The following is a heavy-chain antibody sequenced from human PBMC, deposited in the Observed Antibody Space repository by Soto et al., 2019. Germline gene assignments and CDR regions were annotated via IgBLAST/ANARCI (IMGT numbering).Heavy chain of an antibody. CDR1: GYTFTSHG. J-gene: IGHJ4*01. D-gene: IGHD3-16*01. V-gene: IGHV1-18*01. Sequence: QVQLVQSGAEVKKPGASVKVSCKASGYTFTSHGISWVRQAPGQGLEWMGWVSGYNGDTNYAQKFQGRVTMTTDTSTTPAYMELRSLTSDDTAVYYCSRDLGAKVYFWGHGTLVTVSS. CDR3: SRDLGAKVYF. CDR2: VSGYNGDT.